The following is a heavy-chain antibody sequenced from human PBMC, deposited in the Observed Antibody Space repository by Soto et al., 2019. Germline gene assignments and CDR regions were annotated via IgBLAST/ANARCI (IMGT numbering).Heavy chain of an antibody. CDR3: ARESTGYSYGSVRPTHFDY. D-gene: IGHD5-18*01. V-gene: IGHV3-11*01. J-gene: IGHJ4*02. CDR2: ISSSGSTI. Sequence: PGGSLRLSCAASGFTFSDYYMSWIRQAPGRGLEWVSYISSSGSTIYYADSVKGRFTISRDNAKNSLYLQMNSLRAEDTAVYYCARESTGYSYGSVRPTHFDYWGQGTLVTLSS. CDR1: GFTFSDYY.